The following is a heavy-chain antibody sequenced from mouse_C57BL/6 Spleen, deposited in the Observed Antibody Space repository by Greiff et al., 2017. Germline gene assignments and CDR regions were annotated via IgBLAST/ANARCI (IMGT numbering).Heavy chain of an antibody. J-gene: IGHJ2*01. CDR1: GFNIKDDY. CDR2: IDPENGDT. D-gene: IGHD1-1*01. CDR3: TSHYYGSSLFDY. Sequence: VQLKQSGAELVRPGASVKLSCTASGFNIKDDYMHWVKQRPEQGLEWIGWIDPENGDTAYASKFQGKATITADTSSNTAYLQLSSLTSEDTAVYYGTSHYYGSSLFDYWGQGTTLTVSS. V-gene: IGHV14-4*01.